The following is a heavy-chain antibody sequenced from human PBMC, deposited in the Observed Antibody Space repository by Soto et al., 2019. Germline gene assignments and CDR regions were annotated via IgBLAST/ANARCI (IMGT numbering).Heavy chain of an antibody. J-gene: IGHJ4*02. D-gene: IGHD2-15*01. Sequence: QVQLVESGGGVDQPGRSLRLSCAASGFTFSSYGMHWVRKAPGKGLEWVAVIWYDGSNKYYADSVKGRFTISRDNSKNTLYLQMKRLRAEDTAVYYCARDNEALLPHRDNDIEVVAPVDYWGQGTLVTVSS. CDR3: ARDNEALLPHRDNDIEVVAPVDY. CDR2: IWYDGSNK. CDR1: GFTFSSYG. V-gene: IGHV3-33*01.